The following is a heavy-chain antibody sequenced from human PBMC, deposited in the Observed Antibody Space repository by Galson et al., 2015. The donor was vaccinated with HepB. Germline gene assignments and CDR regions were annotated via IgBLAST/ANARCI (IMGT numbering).Heavy chain of an antibody. J-gene: IGHJ2*01. V-gene: IGHV5-51*03. CDR1: GYSFTSYW. D-gene: IGHD6-6*01. CDR3: ARREGAARPSWYFDL. CDR2: IYPGDSDT. Sequence: QSGAEVKKPGESLKISCKGSGYSFTSYWIGWVRQMPGKGLEWMGIIYPGDSDTRYSPSFQGQVTISADKSISTAYLQWSSLKASDTAMYYCARREGAARPSWYFDLWGRGTLVTVSS.